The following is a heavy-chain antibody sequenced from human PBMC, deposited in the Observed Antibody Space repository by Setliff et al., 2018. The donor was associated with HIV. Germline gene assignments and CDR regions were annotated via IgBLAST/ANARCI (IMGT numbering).Heavy chain of an antibody. D-gene: IGHD1-26*01. CDR1: GYIFTNYG. J-gene: IGHJ3*02. CDR2: ITGYNGNT. V-gene: IGHV1-18*01. CDR3: ARILVGVDDAFDI. Sequence: ASVKVSCKASGYIFTNYGISWVRQAPGQGLEWMGWITGYNGNTNYAEKFQGRVTMTIDTSTSTAYSELRSLRSDDTAVYYCARILVGVDDAFDIWGQGTMVTVSS.